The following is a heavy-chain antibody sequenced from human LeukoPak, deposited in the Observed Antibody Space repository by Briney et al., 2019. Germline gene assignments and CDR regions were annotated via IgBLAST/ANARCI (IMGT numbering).Heavy chain of an antibody. J-gene: IGHJ6*03. CDR3: AREPRNRAYYYYYMDV. V-gene: IGHV3-48*04. Sequence: GGSLRLSCAASGFTFSSYAMSWVRQAPGKGLEWVSYISSGGNTIYYADPVKGRFTISRDNAKNSPYLQMNSLRAEDTAVYYYAREPRNRAYYYYYMDVWGKGTTVTVS. CDR1: GFTFSSYA. D-gene: IGHD2/OR15-2a*01. CDR2: ISSGGNTI.